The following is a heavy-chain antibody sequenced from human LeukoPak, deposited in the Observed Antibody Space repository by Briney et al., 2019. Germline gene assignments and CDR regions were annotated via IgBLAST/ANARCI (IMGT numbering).Heavy chain of an antibody. J-gene: IGHJ6*02. V-gene: IGHV1-24*01. CDR1: GYTFTGYY. CDR2: FDPEDGET. Sequence: HWASVKVSCKASGYTFTGYYMHWVRQAPGKGLEWMGGFDPEDGETIYAQKFQGRVIMSEDTSTDTAYMELSSLRSEDTAVYYCAADRFSIFGVVITPKNYYGMDVWGQGTTVTVSS. D-gene: IGHD3-3*01. CDR3: AADRFSIFGVVITPKNYYGMDV.